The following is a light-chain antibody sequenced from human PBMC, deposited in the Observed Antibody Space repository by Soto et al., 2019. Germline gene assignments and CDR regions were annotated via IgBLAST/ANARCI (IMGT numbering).Light chain of an antibody. Sequence: EIVLKQSPDTLSLSPGERATLSCRASQSVKNNYLAWYQQKPGQAPRFLIYDASSRATGIPDRFSGSGSGTDFTLTISTLEPEDFAVYSCQQYGSTPLTFGGGTKVDIK. CDR2: DAS. CDR1: QSVKNNY. V-gene: IGKV3-20*01. CDR3: QQYGSTPLT. J-gene: IGKJ4*01.